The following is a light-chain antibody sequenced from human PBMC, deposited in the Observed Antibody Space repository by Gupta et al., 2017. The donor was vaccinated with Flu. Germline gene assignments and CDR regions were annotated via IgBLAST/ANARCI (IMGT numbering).Light chain of an antibody. Sequence: ITISSTGTSSDVGGYNYVSWYQQHPGKAPKLMIYEVSNRPSGVSHRFSGSKSGNTASLTISGLQAEDEADYYCSSYTSSSTLVVFGGGTKLTVL. CDR2: EVS. CDR1: SSDVGGYNY. CDR3: SSYTSSSTLVV. J-gene: IGLJ2*01. V-gene: IGLV2-14*01.